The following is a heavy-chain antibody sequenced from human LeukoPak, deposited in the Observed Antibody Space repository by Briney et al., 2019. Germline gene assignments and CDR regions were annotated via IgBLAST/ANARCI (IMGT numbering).Heavy chain of an antibody. CDR2: ISYDGSNK. CDR1: GFTFSTYG. J-gene: IGHJ4*02. V-gene: IGHV3-30*18. Sequence: GGSLRLSCAASGFTFSTYGMHWVRQAPGKGLEWVAVISYDGSNKYYADSVKGRFTLSRDNSKNTLYLQMNSLRAEDTAVYYCAKGLFGVVRDCFDYWGQGTLVTVSS. CDR3: AKGLFGVVRDCFDY. D-gene: IGHD3-3*01.